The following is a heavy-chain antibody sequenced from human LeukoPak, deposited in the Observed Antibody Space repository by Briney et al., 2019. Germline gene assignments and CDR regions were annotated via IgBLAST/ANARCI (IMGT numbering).Heavy chain of an antibody. CDR2: IIPIFGTA. Sequence: ASVKVSCKASGYTFTGYYMHWVRQAPGQGLEWMGGIIPIFGTANYAQKFQGRVTITADKSTSTAYMELSSLRSEDTAVYYCARCYYDSSGYYYPLDPWGQGTLVTVSS. D-gene: IGHD3-22*01. V-gene: IGHV1-69*06. CDR1: GYTFTGYY. J-gene: IGHJ5*02. CDR3: ARCYYDSSGYYYPLDP.